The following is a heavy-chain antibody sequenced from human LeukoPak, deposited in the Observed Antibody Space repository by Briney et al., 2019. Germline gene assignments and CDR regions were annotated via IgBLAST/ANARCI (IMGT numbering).Heavy chain of an antibody. J-gene: IGHJ4*02. V-gene: IGHV3-53*05. CDR1: GFTVSSNY. D-gene: IGHD5-18*01. CDR2: IYSGGST. CDR3: ARGRRGYIFDY. Sequence: GGSLRLSCAASGFTVSSNYMSWVRQAPGKGLEWVSVIYSGGSTYYADSVKGRFTISRDNSKNTLYLQMNSLRAEDTAVYYCARGRRGYIFDYWGQGTLVTVSS.